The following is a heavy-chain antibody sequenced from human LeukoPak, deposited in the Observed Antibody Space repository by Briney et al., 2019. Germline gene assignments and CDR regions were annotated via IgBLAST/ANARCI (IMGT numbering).Heavy chain of an antibody. CDR2: ISPSGGST. J-gene: IGHJ4*02. CDR3: ARDYRYSGYEFDY. CDR1: GYSFSSSY. Sequence: ASVKVSCKASGYSFSSSYMHWVRQAPGQGLEWMGIISPSGGSTSYAQKFQGRVTMTRDTSISTAYMELSRLRSDDTAVYYCARDYRYSGYEFDYWGQGTLVTVSS. V-gene: IGHV1-46*01. D-gene: IGHD5-12*01.